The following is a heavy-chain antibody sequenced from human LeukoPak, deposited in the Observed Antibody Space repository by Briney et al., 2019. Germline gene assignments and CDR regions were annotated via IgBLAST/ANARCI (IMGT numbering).Heavy chain of an antibody. Sequence: SGTLSLTCAVYRGSFSGYYWTWIRQAPGKGLEWIGEINHSGSTNYNSSLKSRVTISIDTFKNQFSLKLSSVTAADTAVYYCARGPTIDYDILTGYYYFDYWGQGTLVTVSS. J-gene: IGHJ4*02. CDR1: RGSFSGYY. V-gene: IGHV4-34*01. CDR3: ARGPTIDYDILTGYYYFDY. D-gene: IGHD3-9*01. CDR2: INHSGST.